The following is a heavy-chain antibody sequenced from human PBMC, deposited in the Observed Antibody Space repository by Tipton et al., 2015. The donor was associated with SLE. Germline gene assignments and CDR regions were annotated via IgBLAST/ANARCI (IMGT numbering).Heavy chain of an antibody. CDR3: ARAGRAWNLFDY. Sequence: TLSLICTVSGGSISSSSYYWGWIRQSPGKGLEWIGSIYHSGSTYYNPSLKSRVTISVDTSKNQFSLKLSSVTAADTAVYYCARAGRAWNLFDYWGQGTLVTVSS. J-gene: IGHJ4*02. D-gene: IGHD1-1*01. CDR1: GGSISSSSYY. V-gene: IGHV4-39*07. CDR2: IYHSGST.